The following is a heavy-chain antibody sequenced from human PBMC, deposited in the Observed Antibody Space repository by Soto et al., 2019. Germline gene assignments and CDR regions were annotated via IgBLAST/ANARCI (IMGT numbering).Heavy chain of an antibody. V-gene: IGHV1-69*04. CDR1: GGTFSSYT. CDR2: IIPILGIA. CDR3: AREDSSGWNVYYFDY. Sequence: GASVKVSCKASGGTFSSYTISWVRQAPGQGLEWMGRIIPILGIANYAQKFQGRVTITADKSTSTAYMELSSLRSEDTAVYYCAREDSSGWNVYYFDYWGQGTLVTVSS. D-gene: IGHD6-19*01. J-gene: IGHJ4*02.